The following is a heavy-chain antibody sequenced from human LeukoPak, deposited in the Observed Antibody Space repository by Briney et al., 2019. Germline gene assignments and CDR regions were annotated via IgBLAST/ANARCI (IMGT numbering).Heavy chain of an antibody. CDR1: GGSFSGYY. CDR2: INHSGST. J-gene: IGHJ2*01. CDR3: ARRRQYDSSLFWNFDL. Sequence: PSETLSLTCAVYGGSFSGYYWSWIRQSPGKGLEWIGEINHSGSTNYNPSLKSRVTISVDTSKNQFSLKLSSVTDADPPVYYCARRRQYDSSLFWNFDLWGRGTLVTVSS. V-gene: IGHV4-34*01. D-gene: IGHD6-6*01.